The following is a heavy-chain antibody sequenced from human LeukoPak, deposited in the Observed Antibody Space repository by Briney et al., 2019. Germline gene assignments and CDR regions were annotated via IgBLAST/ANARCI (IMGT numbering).Heavy chain of an antibody. CDR2: ITTSDGNT. D-gene: IGHD7-27*01. Sequence: PGGSLRLSCAASGFTFSSYTMSWVRQAPGKGLEWDSTITTSDGNTYYADSVKGRFTVSRDNSKNTLYLQMNSLRAEDTAVYYCAKDGGLWVSAHWGDSWGRGPLVTVSS. V-gene: IGHV3-23*01. J-gene: IGHJ4*02. CDR3: AKDGGLWVSAHWGDS. CDR1: GFTFSSYT.